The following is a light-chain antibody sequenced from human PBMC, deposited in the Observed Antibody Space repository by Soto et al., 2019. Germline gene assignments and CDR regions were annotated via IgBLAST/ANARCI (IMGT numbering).Light chain of an antibody. CDR3: ASWDDRLGAVI. CDR2: SNN. Sequence: VLTQPPSASGTPGQKVFISCSGSSSNIGGTNYAYWYQQLPGAAPKLLMHSNNLRPSGVPERISGSKFGTAASLAISGLRSEDEAVYYCASWDDRLGAVIFGGGTKATVL. J-gene: IGLJ2*01. V-gene: IGLV1-47*02. CDR1: SSNIGGTNY.